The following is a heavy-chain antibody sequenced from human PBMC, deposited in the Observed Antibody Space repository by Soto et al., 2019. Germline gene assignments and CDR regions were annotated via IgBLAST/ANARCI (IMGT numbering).Heavy chain of an antibody. CDR3: ARTTFYDIFTAYYSLFDY. Sequence: QVQLQESGPGLVKPSQTLTLTCTVSGGSISSGRFYWSWIRQHPGKGLEWIGHISDSGSSYYNPSRVSRVTISVETSKNQFSLKLSAVTAADTAVYFCARTTFYDIFTAYYSLFDYWGQGTMVTVSS. CDR2: ISDSGSS. CDR1: GGSISSGRFY. D-gene: IGHD3-9*01. J-gene: IGHJ4*02. V-gene: IGHV4-31*03.